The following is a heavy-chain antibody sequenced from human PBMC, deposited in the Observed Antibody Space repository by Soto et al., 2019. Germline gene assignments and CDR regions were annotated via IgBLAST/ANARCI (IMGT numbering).Heavy chain of an antibody. CDR2: INGDGRTT. J-gene: IGHJ3*02. CDR1: GFTFRSYW. D-gene: IGHD5-12*01. CDR3: TCGLSGGYSSDAFDI. V-gene: IGHV3-74*01. Sequence: EVQLVDSGGGLVQPGGSLRVSCAASGFTFRSYWMHWVRQAPGKGLVWVARINGDGRTTTYADSVKGRFTISRDNAKNTLYLQMNALRVEDTAFYYCTCGLSGGYSSDAFDIWGQGTMVTVSS.